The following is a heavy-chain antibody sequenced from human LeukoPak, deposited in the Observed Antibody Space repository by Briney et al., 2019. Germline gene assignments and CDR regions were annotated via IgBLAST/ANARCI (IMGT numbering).Heavy chain of an antibody. V-gene: IGHV1-3*01. CDR3: ARGMLRLGYCSSTSCFPFDY. J-gene: IGHJ4*02. CDR2: INAGNGNT. CDR1: GYTFTSYA. Sequence: ASVTVSCTASGYTFTSYAMHWVRQAPGQRLEWMGWINAGNGNTKYSQKFQGRVTITRDTSASTAYMELSSLRSEDTAVYYCARGMLRLGYCSSTSCFPFDYWGQETLVTVSS. D-gene: IGHD2-2*01.